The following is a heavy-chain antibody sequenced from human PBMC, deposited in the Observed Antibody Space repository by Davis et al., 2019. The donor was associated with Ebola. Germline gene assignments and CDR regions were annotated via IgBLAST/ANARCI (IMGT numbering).Heavy chain of an antibody. CDR1: GFIFRNYV. CDR2: ISGSGGNT. V-gene: IGHV3-23*01. J-gene: IGHJ3*02. D-gene: IGHD2-15*01. CDR3: AAADIVVVVDGTSYPHAFDT. Sequence: GESLKISCETSGFIFRNYVMSWVRQAPGKGLEWVSAISGSGGNTYYADSVKGRFTISRDNSKKTMYLQMNSLRAEDTAVYYCAAADIVVVVDGTSYPHAFDTWGQGAVVTVSS.